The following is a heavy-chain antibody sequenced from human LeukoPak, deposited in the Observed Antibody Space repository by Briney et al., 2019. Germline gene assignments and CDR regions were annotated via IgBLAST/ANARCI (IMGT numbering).Heavy chain of an antibody. CDR2: ISTGGSTI. CDR3: ARDPPFSTGMDV. J-gene: IGHJ6*04. Sequence: GGSLRLSCAASGFTFSTYEMTWVRQAPGKGLEWLSFISTGGSTIYYADSVKGRFTISRNNAKKSLYLQMNSLTVEDTAVYYCARDPPFSTGMDVWGKGTTVTVSS. V-gene: IGHV3-48*03. CDR1: GFTFSTYE.